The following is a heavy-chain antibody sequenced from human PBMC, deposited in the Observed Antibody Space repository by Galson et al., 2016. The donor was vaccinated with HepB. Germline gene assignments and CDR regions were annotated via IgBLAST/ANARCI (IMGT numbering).Heavy chain of an antibody. Sequence: SETLSLTCAVSGASISSEKWWTWVRQTPGKGLEWIGEIYSGSTRYNPSLKSRVTISMDKSQNHFSLNLNSVTAADTAVYYCATVGVGCSSTSCYIEDWGQGTLVTVSS. CDR2: IYSGST. CDR1: GASISSEKW. D-gene: IGHD2-2*01. V-gene: IGHV4-4*02. CDR3: ATVGVGCSSTSCYIED. J-gene: IGHJ4*02.